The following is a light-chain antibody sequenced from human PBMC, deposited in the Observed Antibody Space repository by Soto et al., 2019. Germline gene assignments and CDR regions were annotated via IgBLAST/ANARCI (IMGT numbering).Light chain of an antibody. V-gene: IGKV1-17*01. J-gene: IGKJ1*01. CDR3: LQYDRPPYT. Sequence: DIQMTQSPSSLSATVGDRVTITCRASQRIRKDLSWYQHKPGKAPKRLIYAASSLESGVPSRFSGSGSGTEFTLSISSLQPEDFATYYCLQYDRPPYTFGQGTKVEIK. CDR2: AAS. CDR1: QRIRKD.